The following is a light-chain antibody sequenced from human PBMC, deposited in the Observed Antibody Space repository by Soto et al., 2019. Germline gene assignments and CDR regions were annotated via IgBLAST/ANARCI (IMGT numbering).Light chain of an antibody. CDR3: HQYYSFPPWT. CDR1: ESISGY. Sequence: AIQLTQSPASVSSSPGDRVTITCRSIESISGYLAWYQQKPGKPPKLLIYSASTLHSGVPSRFSASGFGTDFTLAISGLESEDYGTYYCHQYYSFPPWTFGQGTNVDIK. V-gene: IGKV1-8*01. CDR2: SAS. J-gene: IGKJ1*01.